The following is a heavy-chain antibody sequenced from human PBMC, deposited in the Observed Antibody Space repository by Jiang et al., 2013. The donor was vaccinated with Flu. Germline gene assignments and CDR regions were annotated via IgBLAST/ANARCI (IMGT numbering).Heavy chain of an antibody. CDR3: ARAQKYSGFELPYFDY. CDR1: GGSFSSDNYY. J-gene: IGHJ4*02. D-gene: IGHD5-12*01. V-gene: IGHV4-39*07. CDR2: IYHTGSS. Sequence: KPSETLSLTCTVSGGSFSSDNYYWGWIRQPPGKGMEWIRGIYHTGSSYSRPSLKSRVTISVDTSKNQSSLKLSSVTAADTAVYYCARAQKYSGFELPYFDYWGQGTLVTVSS.